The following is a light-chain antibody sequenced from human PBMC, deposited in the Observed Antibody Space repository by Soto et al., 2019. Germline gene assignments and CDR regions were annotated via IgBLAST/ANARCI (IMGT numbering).Light chain of an antibody. V-gene: IGKV3-15*01. CDR2: AAS. J-gene: IGKJ4*01. CDR1: QAVSGN. CDR3: QQYGDSPLT. Sequence: EIVMTQSPATLSVSPGERATLSCRASQAVSGNLAWYQQKPGQAPRLLIYAASTRAAGIPDRFSGSGSGTGFTLTITSLQSEDFAVYYCQQYGDSPLTFGGGTKVEIK.